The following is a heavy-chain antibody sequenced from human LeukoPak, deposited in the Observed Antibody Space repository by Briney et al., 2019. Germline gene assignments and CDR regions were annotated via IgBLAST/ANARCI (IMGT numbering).Heavy chain of an antibody. V-gene: IGHV3-33*01. CDR3: ARDGGSGYSMDV. CDR2: IWYDGSRK. J-gene: IGHJ6*02. D-gene: IGHD2-15*01. Sequence: GGSLRLSCAASGFTLSAYGMHWVRQAPGKGLEWVALIWYDGSRKYYAYSVKGRFTISRDDSKNTVFLQMNSLRAEDTAVFSCARDGGSGYSMDVWGQGTTVTVSS. CDR1: GFTLSAYG.